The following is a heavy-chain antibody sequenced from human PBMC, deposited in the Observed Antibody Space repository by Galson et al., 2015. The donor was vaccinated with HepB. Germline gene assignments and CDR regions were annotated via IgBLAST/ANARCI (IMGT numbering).Heavy chain of an antibody. Sequence: VKVSCKASGYTFTSYGLSWLRQAPGQGLEYMGWISPYNGNTNYAQKLQGRVTMTTDKSTTTAYMELRSLRSDDTAVYYCALRTGTYPYYFDFWGQGTLVAVSS. CDR3: ALRTGTYPYYFDF. D-gene: IGHD3-10*01. V-gene: IGHV1-18*01. CDR2: ISPYNGNT. J-gene: IGHJ4*02. CDR1: GYTFTSYG.